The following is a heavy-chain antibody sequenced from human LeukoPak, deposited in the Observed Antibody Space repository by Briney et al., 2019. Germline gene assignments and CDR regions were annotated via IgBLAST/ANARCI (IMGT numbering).Heavy chain of an antibody. J-gene: IGHJ4*02. CDR1: GFTFNSYS. D-gene: IGHD6-13*01. Sequence: PGRSLRLSCAASGFTFNSYSMHWVRQAPGKGLEWVANINQDGSERYYVDSVKGRFTISRDNAKNSVFPQMNSLRAEDTAVYYCARDRAAAQPKTTFDYWGQGTLVTVSS. V-gene: IGHV3-7*03. CDR3: ARDRAAAQPKTTFDY. CDR2: INQDGSER.